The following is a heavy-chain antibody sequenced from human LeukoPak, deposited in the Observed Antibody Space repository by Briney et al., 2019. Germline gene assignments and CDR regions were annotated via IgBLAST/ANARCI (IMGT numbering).Heavy chain of an antibody. CDR3: ARHRYTSPSSYFDF. Sequence: SETLSLTCAVSGGSISTYYWSWIRQPAGKGLEWIGYIYSSGSTNYNPSLKSRVTISVDTSKNQFSLRLSSVTAADTAVYYCARHRYTSPSSYFDFWGQGTLVTVSS. V-gene: IGHV4-59*08. J-gene: IGHJ4*02. CDR2: IYSSGST. CDR1: GGSISTYY. D-gene: IGHD6-6*01.